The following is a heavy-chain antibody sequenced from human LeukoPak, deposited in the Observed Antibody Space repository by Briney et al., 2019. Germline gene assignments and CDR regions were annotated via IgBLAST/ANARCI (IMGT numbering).Heavy chain of an antibody. Sequence: SETLSLTCDVSGYSISSGYYWGRLRQSPGRGLGWIGSSDHRGSAFHNPSFKSRLTISVDTSKNQFSLTLTSVTATDTAVYYCARGGRLMVGASYFDHWGQGMLVIVSS. V-gene: IGHV4-38-2*01. CDR1: GYSISSGYY. CDR3: ARGGRLMVGASYFDH. CDR2: SDHRGSA. D-gene: IGHD2-15*01. J-gene: IGHJ4*02.